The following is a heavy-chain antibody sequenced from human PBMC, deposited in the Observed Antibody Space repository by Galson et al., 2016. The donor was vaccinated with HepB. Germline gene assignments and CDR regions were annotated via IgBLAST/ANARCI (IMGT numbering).Heavy chain of an antibody. D-gene: IGHD3-10*01. CDR1: GYTFTNYW. CDR2: IYPGDSDT. CDR3: ARRGLFYGSGTYAGIGP. Sequence: QSGAEVKKPGESLKISCKGSGYTFTNYWIGWVRQMPGKGLEWMGIIYPGDSDTRYSPSFQGQVTISVDKSINTAYLQWSSLKASDTAMYYCARRGLFYGSGTYAGIGPWGEGTLVTVSS. V-gene: IGHV5-51*01. J-gene: IGHJ5*02.